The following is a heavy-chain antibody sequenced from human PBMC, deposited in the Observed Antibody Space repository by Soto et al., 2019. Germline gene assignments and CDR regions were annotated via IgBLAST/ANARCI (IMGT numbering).Heavy chain of an antibody. Sequence: QVQLVESGGGVVQPGRSLRLSCAASGFTFSSYGMHWVRQAPGKGLEWVAVIWYDGSNEKYGDSVKGRFTISRDNSKNTLYLQMNSLRAEDTAVYYCAGDRTSYAMDVWGQGTKVTVSS. J-gene: IGHJ6*02. V-gene: IGHV3-33*01. CDR1: GFTFSSYG. CDR2: IWYDGSNE. CDR3: AGDRTSYAMDV.